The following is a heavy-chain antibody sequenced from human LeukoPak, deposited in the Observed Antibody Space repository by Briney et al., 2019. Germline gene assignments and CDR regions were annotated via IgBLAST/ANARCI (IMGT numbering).Heavy chain of an antibody. V-gene: IGHV1-18*01. CDR2: ISAYNGNT. D-gene: IGHD3-3*01. Sequence: VSVTVSCKASGYTFTSYGISWVRQAPGQGLEGMGWISAYNGNTNYAQKLQGRVTMTTDTSTSTAYMELRSLRSDDTAVYYCARGPVYDFWSGYPPFDYWGQGTLVTVSS. CDR3: ARGPVYDFWSGYPPFDY. J-gene: IGHJ4*02. CDR1: GYTFTSYG.